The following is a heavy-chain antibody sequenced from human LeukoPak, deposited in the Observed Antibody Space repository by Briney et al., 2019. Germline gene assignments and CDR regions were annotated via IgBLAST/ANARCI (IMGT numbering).Heavy chain of an antibody. CDR3: ARVTEVAAAGPNPGFFDH. V-gene: IGHV1-18*01. D-gene: IGHD6-13*01. Sequence: GASVKVSCKASGYTFTSYGISWVRQAPGQGLEWMGWISAYNGNTNYAQKLQGRVTMTTDTSTSTAYMELRSLRSDDTAVYYCARVTEVAAAGPNPGFFDHWGQGTLVTVSS. CDR2: ISAYNGNT. CDR1: GYTFTSYG. J-gene: IGHJ4*02.